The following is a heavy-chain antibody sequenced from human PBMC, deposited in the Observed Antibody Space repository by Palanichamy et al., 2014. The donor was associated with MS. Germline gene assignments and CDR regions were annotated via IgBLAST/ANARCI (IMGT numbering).Heavy chain of an antibody. Sequence: QVQLQESGPGLVKPSETLSTTCTVSGYSINNECFWGWIRQPPGKGLEWIGSIYHGGSTYYNPSLKRRVTISVDTSKNHFSLKLSSVTAADTAVYYCARSYGDYVDPFFDYWGHGILVTVSS. CDR2: IYHGGST. CDR1: GYSINNECF. V-gene: IGHV4-38-2*02. D-gene: IGHD4-17*01. CDR3: ARSYGDYVDPFFDY. J-gene: IGHJ4*01.